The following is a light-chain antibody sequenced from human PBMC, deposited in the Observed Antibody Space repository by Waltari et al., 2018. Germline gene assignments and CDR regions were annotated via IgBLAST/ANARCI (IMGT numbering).Light chain of an antibody. V-gene: IGKV4-1*01. CDR3: QQYYSTPFT. J-gene: IGKJ4*01. CDR2: WAS. Sequence: DIVMTQSPDSLTVSLGERATINCKSSQTLLYSSTNKKYLAWYQQKPGQSPKLLIYWASSRESGVPDRFSGSGSGTDFTLTISSLQTEDVAVYYCQQYYSTPFTFGGGTKVEI. CDR1: QTLLYSSTNKKY.